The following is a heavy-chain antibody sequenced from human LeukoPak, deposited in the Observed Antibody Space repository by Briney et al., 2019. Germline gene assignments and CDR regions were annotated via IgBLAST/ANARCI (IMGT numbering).Heavy chain of an antibody. CDR1: GFTFSSYW. CDR2: IKKDGSEK. V-gene: IGHV3-7*01. D-gene: IGHD5-18*01. J-gene: IGHJ4*02. Sequence: GGSLRLSCAASGFTFSSYWMSWVRQAPGKGLEWVANIKKDGSEKCSVDSVKGRFTISRDNAKTSLYLQMNTLRAEDTAVYYCARHLSGVTGYTYGRGIDYWGQGTLVTVSS. CDR3: ARHLSGVTGYTYGRGIDY.